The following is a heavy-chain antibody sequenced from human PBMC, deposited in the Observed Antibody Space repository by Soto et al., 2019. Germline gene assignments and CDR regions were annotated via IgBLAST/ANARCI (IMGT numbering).Heavy chain of an antibody. J-gene: IGHJ4*02. Sequence: PGGSLRLSCAASGFTFSSYGMHWVRQAPGKGLEWVAVISYDGSNKYYADSVKGRFTISRDNSKNTLYLQMNSLRAEDTAVYYCAKDPTSHDYGDYVLEYVGYFDYWGQGTLVTVSS. V-gene: IGHV3-30*18. CDR1: GFTFSSYG. CDR2: ISYDGSNK. D-gene: IGHD4-17*01. CDR3: AKDPTSHDYGDYVLEYVGYFDY.